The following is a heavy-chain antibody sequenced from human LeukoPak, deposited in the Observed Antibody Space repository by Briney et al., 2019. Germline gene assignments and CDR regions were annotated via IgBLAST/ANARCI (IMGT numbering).Heavy chain of an antibody. Sequence: GGSLRLSCAASGFTFSSYGMSWVRLAPGKGLEWVSAISGSGGSTYYADSVKGRFTISRDNSKNTLYLQMNSLRAEDTAVYYCAKIDMVRGVLKGFDYWGQGTLVTVSS. CDR1: GFTFSSYG. CDR3: AKIDMVRGVLKGFDY. CDR2: ISGSGGST. J-gene: IGHJ4*02. D-gene: IGHD3-10*01. V-gene: IGHV3-23*01.